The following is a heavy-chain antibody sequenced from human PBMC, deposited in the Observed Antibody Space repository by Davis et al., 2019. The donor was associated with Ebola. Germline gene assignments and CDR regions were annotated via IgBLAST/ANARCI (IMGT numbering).Heavy chain of an antibody. V-gene: IGHV1-18*04. Sequence: ASVKVSCKASSYTFTSYGISWVRQAPGQGLEWMGWISAYNGNTNYAQKLQGRVTMTTDTSTSTAYMELRSLRSDDTAVYYCARDEWELLSGFYGYWGQGTLVTVSS. D-gene: IGHD1-26*01. J-gene: IGHJ4*02. CDR2: ISAYNGNT. CDR1: SYTFTSYG. CDR3: ARDEWELLSGFYGY.